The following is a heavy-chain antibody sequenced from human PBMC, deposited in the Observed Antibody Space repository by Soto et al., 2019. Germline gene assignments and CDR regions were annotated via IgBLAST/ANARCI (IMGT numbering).Heavy chain of an antibody. D-gene: IGHD2-15*01. CDR2: IIPIFGTA. CDR3: ARESRYCSGGSCYFLTGIDY. Sequence: QVQLVQSGAEVKKPGSSVKVSCKASGGTFSSYAISWVRQAPGQGLEWMGGIIPIFGTANYAQKFQGRVTIXAXEPXSTAYMELSRLRSEDTAVYYCARESRYCSGGSCYFLTGIDYWGQGTLVTVSS. V-gene: IGHV1-69*12. J-gene: IGHJ4*02. CDR1: GGTFSSYA.